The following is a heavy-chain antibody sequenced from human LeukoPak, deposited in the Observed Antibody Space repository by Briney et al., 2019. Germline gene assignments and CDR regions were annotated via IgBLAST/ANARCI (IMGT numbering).Heavy chain of an antibody. V-gene: IGHV4-30-4*01. CDR1: GGSISSGDYY. J-gene: IGHJ5*02. Sequence: SETLSLTCTVSGGSISSGDYYWSWIRQPPGKGLEWIGYIYYSGSTYYNPSLKSRVTISVDTSKNQFSLKLSSVTAADTAVYYCARDRRGSGSYYPPARNWFDPWGQGTLVTVSS. D-gene: IGHD3-10*01. CDR2: IYYSGST. CDR3: ARDRRGSGSYYPPARNWFDP.